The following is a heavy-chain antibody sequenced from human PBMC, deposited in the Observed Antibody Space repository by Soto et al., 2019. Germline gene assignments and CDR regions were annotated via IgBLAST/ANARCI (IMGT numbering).Heavy chain of an antibody. J-gene: IGHJ4*02. CDR2: ISGSGDST. Sequence: PGGSLRLSCAASGFTFSSYAMSWVRQAPGKGLEWVSGISGSGDSTYYADSVKGRFTISRDNSKNTLYLQMNSLRAEDTAVYYCAKCGPQVYGDIVVVVAASYFDYWGQGTLVTVSS. CDR1: GFTFSSYA. V-gene: IGHV3-23*01. D-gene: IGHD2-15*01. CDR3: AKCGPQVYGDIVVVVAASYFDY.